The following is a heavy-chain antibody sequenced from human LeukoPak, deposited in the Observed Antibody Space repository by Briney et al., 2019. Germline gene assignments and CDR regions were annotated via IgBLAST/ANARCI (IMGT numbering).Heavy chain of an antibody. CDR2: IFYTGNT. CDR1: GGSISRYF. V-gene: IGHV4-59*01. Sequence: SETLSLTCSVSGGSISRYFWSWIRQPPGKKLEWIGYIFYTGNTDYNPSLKSRVTMSIDTSKNQFSLKLSSVTAADTAVYYCARGESEYSGYLFDSWGQGALVTVSS. D-gene: IGHD5-12*01. CDR3: ARGESEYSGYLFDS. J-gene: IGHJ4*02.